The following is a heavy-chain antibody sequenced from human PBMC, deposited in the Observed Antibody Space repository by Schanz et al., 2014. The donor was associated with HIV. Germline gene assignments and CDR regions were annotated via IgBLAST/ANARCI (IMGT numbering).Heavy chain of an antibody. CDR3: AKSRGDSWPYGMDV. D-gene: IGHD4-17*01. CDR1: GFTFSSYG. Sequence: QVRLVESGGGVVQPGRSLRLSCAASGFTFSSYGMHWVRQAPGKGLEWVAVIWYDGSNKYYVDSVKGRFTISRDNSKNTLFPEMNSLRAEDTAVYYCAKSRGDSWPYGMDVWGQGTTVTVSS. CDR2: IWYDGSNK. V-gene: IGHV3-33*06. J-gene: IGHJ6*02.